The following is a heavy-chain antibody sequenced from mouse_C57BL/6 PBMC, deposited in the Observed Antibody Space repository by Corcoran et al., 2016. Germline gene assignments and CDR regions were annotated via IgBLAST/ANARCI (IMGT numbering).Heavy chain of an antibody. CDR3: ARKPYYGSSYDWFAY. V-gene: IGHV9-3*01. D-gene: IGHD1-1*01. J-gene: IGHJ3*01. Sequence: QIQLVQSGPELKKPGETVKISCKASGYTFTTYGMSWVKQAPGKGLKWMGWINTYSGVPTYADDFKGRFAFSLETSASTAYLQINNLKNEDTATYFGARKPYYGSSYDWFAYWGQGTLVTVSA. CDR1: GYTFTTYG. CDR2: INTYSGVP.